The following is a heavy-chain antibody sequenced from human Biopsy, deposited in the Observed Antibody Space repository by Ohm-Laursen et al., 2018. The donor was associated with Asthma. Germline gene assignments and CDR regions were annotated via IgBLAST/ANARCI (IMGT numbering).Heavy chain of an antibody. D-gene: IGHD6-13*01. V-gene: IGHV3-9*01. CDR2: VSWNSGSI. J-gene: IGHJ4*02. CDR1: GFTFDDYA. Sequence: SLRLSCAAPGFTFDDYAMHWVRQAPGKGLEWVSGVSWNSGSIDYADSVKGRFTISRDNAKNSLYLQMNSLRGADTALYYCVKDIRLQLWGFDSWGQGTPVTVSS. CDR3: VKDIRLQLWGFDS.